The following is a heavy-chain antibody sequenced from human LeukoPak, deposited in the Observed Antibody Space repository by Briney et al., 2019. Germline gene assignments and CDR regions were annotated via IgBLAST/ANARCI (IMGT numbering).Heavy chain of an antibody. CDR1: GYTFTGYY. J-gene: IGHJ4*02. V-gene: IGHV1-2*02. CDR2: INPNSGGT. D-gene: IGHD3-3*01. CDR3: ARVEERNDPSDY. Sequence: ASVKVSCKASGYTFTGYYMHWVRQAPGQGLEWMAWINPNSGGTNYAQKFQGRVTMTRDTSINTAYMELSRLRSDDTAVYYCARVEERNDPSDYWGQGTLVTVSS.